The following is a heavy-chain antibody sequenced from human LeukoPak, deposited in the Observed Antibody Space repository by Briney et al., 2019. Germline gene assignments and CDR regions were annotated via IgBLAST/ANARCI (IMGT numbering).Heavy chain of an antibody. Sequence: GGSLRLSCAASGFTFSSYEMNWVRQAPGKGLEWVSSISAGGSTIYYADSVKGRFTISRDNAKNSLYLQMNSLRAEDTAVYYCASPTPNSSSWDYYYYYMDVWGKGTTVTVSS. J-gene: IGHJ6*03. D-gene: IGHD6-13*01. CDR3: ASPTPNSSSWDYYYYYMDV. CDR1: GFTFSSYE. CDR2: ISAGGSTI. V-gene: IGHV3-48*03.